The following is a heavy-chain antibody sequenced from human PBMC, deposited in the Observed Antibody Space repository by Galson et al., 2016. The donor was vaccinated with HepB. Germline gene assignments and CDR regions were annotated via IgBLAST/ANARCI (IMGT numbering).Heavy chain of an antibody. CDR3: ASAVRGYSVDI. Sequence: SLRLSCAASGFTFSSYWMRWVRQAPGKGLECVANIKTDGGEKYYVDSVKGRFTISRDNAKNSLYLQMNSLRAEDTALYYCASAVRGYSVDIWGQGTMVTVSS. CDR1: GFTFSSYW. J-gene: IGHJ3*02. CDR2: IKTDGGEK. V-gene: IGHV3-7*01. D-gene: IGHD5-18*01.